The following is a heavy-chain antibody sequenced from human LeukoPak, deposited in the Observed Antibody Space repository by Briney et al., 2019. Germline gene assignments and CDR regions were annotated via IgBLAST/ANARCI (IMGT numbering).Heavy chain of an antibody. D-gene: IGHD6-6*01. Sequence: GGSLRLSCAASGFTVTNYGMVWVRQAPGKGLEWVSYISSSGNTISYADSVKGRFTISRDNAKNSLYLQVISLRAEDTAVYYCARGPSIAARYDAFDIWGQGTMVTVSS. CDR2: ISSSGNTI. CDR3: ARGPSIAARYDAFDI. V-gene: IGHV3-48*04. CDR1: GFTVTNYG. J-gene: IGHJ3*02.